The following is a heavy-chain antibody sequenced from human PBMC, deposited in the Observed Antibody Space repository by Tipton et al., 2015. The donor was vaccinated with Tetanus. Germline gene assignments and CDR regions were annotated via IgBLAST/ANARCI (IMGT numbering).Heavy chain of an antibody. CDR3: AKDCITGICYPEP. J-gene: IGHJ5*02. CDR2: ISSTGGKT. Sequence: SLRLSCAASGFPFSSSAMSWVRQTPGRGLEWVSTISSTGGKTYYADSVKGRLTISRDNSKNTQFLQLDSLRVEDTAIYFCAKDCITGICYPEPWGQGTLVTVSS. CDR1: GFPFSSSA. V-gene: IGHV3-23*01. D-gene: IGHD2-8*01.